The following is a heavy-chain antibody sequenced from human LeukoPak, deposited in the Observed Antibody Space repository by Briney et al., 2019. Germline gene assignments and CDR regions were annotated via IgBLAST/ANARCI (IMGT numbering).Heavy chain of an antibody. V-gene: IGHV3-7*03. Sequence: GGSLRLSCAASGFTFSSYWMSWVRQAPGKGLEWVANIKQDGSEKYYVDSVKGRFTISRDNAKNSLYLQMNSLRAEDTALYYCAKDARVVITHAFDIWGQGTMVTVSS. D-gene: IGHD3-22*01. J-gene: IGHJ3*02. CDR2: IKQDGSEK. CDR1: GFTFSSYW. CDR3: AKDARVVITHAFDI.